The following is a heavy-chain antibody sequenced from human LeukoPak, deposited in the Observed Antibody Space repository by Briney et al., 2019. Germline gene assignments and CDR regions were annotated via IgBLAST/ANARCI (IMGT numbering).Heavy chain of an antibody. V-gene: IGHV3-21*01. D-gene: IGHD5-18*01. J-gene: IGHJ4*02. CDR1: GFLVRTNY. CDR3: ARDPGYSYGYDY. CDR2: ISSSSRYI. Sequence: GGSLRLSCAPSGFLVRTNYMSWVRQAPGKGLEWVSSISSSSRYINYADSVKGRFTISRDNAKNSLYLQMNSLRAEDTAVYYCARDPGYSYGYDYWGQGTLVTVSS.